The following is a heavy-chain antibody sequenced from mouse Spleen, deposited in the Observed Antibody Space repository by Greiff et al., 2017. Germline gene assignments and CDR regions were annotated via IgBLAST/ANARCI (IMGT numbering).Heavy chain of an antibody. D-gene: IGHD2-1*01. V-gene: IGHV1-66*01. Sequence: VQLMESGPELVKPGASVKISCKASGYSFTSYYIHWVKQRPGQGLEWIGWIFPGSGNTKYNEKFKGKATLTADTSSSTAYMQLSSLTSEDSAVYFCARGGGTIYYGLTGYAMDYWGQGTSVTVSS. CDR3: ARGGGTIYYGLTGYAMDY. CDR2: IFPGSGNT. J-gene: IGHJ4*01. CDR1: GYSFTSYY.